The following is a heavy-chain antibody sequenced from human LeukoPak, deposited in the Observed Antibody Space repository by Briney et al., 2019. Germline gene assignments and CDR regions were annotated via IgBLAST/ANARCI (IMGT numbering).Heavy chain of an antibody. D-gene: IGHD6-13*01. CDR1: GFIFSHHG. Sequence: GGSLRLSCATSGFIFSHHGMNWVRQAPGKGLEWVSGIRADAVTTYYADSVKGRFIISRDNSKNTVYLQINSLSAEDAAVYYCAREGGPLAAAGPRSPRFDPWGQGTLVTVSS. V-gene: IGHV3-23*01. CDR3: AREGGPLAAAGPRSPRFDP. J-gene: IGHJ5*02. CDR2: IRADAVTT.